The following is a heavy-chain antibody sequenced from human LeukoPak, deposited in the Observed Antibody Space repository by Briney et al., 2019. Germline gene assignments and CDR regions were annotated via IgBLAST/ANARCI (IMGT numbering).Heavy chain of an antibody. CDR3: AKDPSYYGSGSYPYYYYYYGMDV. CDR2: ISYDGSTK. Sequence: PRRSLRLSCAASGFAFISYDMHWVRQTPGKGLEWVAIISYDGSTKYHADSVKGRFTISRDNSKNTLYLQMNSLRAEDTAVYYCAKDPSYYGSGSYPYYYYYYGMDVWGQGTTVTVSS. V-gene: IGHV3-30*18. CDR1: GFAFISYD. D-gene: IGHD3-10*01. J-gene: IGHJ6*02.